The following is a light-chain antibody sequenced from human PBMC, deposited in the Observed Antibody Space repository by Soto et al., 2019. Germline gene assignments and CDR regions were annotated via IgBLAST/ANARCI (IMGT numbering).Light chain of an antibody. CDR1: SSDVGSYNL. Sequence: QSALTQPASVSGSPGQSITISCTGTSSDVGSYNLVSWYQQHPGKAPKLMIYEGSKRPSGVSNRFSGSKSGNTASLTISCLQAEDEADYYCCSYAGSRVFGGGTKVTVL. V-gene: IGLV2-23*01. CDR3: CSYAGSRV. CDR2: EGS. J-gene: IGLJ3*02.